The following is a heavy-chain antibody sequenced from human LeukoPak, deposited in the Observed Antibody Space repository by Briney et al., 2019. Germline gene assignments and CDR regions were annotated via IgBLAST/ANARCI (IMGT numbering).Heavy chain of an antibody. Sequence: SETLSLTCTVSGGSISSGSYYWGWFRQPPGKGLEGIASMYYSGTTFYSPSLKSRVTISVDTSKNQLSLKLGSVTAADTAVYYCARHPPRDGSAFDYWGQGTLVTVSS. J-gene: IGHJ4*02. CDR3: ARHPPRDGSAFDY. CDR1: GGSISSGSYY. CDR2: MYYSGTT. V-gene: IGHV4-39*01.